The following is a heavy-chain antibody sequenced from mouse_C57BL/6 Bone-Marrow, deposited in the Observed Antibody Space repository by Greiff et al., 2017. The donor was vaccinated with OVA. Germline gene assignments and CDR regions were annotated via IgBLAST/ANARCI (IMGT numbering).Heavy chain of an antibody. D-gene: IGHD4-1*01. J-gene: IGHJ2*01. CDR2: ISSGSSTI. CDR1: GFTFSDYG. Sequence: EVKVEESGGGLVKPGGSLKLSCAASGFTFSDYGMHWVRQAPEKGLEWVAYISSGSSTIYYADTVKGRFTISRDNAKNTLFLQMTSLRSEDTAMYYCARGWDHYWGQGTTLTVSS. V-gene: IGHV5-17*01. CDR3: ARGWDHY.